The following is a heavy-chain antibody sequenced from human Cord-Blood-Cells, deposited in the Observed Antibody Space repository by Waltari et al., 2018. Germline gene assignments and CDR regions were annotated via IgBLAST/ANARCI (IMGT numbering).Heavy chain of an antibody. CDR3: ARDAFSSTSCYVY. CDR1: GFTFSSYW. Sequence: GSVEPGGSLRLSCAASGFTFSSYWMSWVRQAPGKGLEWVANIKQDGSEKYYVDSVQGRFTISRDNAKNSLYLQMNSLRAEDTAVYYCARDAFSSTSCYVYWGQGTLVTVSS. CDR2: IKQDGSEK. V-gene: IGHV3-7*01. J-gene: IGHJ4*02. D-gene: IGHD2-2*01.